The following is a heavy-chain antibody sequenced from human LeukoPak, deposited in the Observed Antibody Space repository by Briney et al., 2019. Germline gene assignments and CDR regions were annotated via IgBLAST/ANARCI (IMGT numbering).Heavy chain of an antibody. CDR3: ASAVPHLNYFDSTGYYGDAFDV. D-gene: IGHD3-22*01. Sequence: GGSLRLSCAASEFSVRTNYMSWVRQAPGKGLEWVSTVYSGGTTRYADSVRGRFTISRDNSKNTLHLQMSSLRVEDTAVYYCASAVPHLNYFDSTGYYGDAFDVWGQGAWVTVSS. V-gene: IGHV3-53*01. CDR1: EFSVRTNY. J-gene: IGHJ3*01. CDR2: VYSGGTT.